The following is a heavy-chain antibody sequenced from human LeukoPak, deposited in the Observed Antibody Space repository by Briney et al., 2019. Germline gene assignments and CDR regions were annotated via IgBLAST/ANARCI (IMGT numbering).Heavy chain of an antibody. D-gene: IGHD6-19*01. Sequence: GASVTVSCTASGYTFTGYKIHWVRQAPGQGLEWMGWINPNSGGTNYAQEFQGNVTMTRDTSISTAYLDLSRLKSDDTAVYYCARGVYSSGWPHDYWGQGTLVTVSS. J-gene: IGHJ4*02. CDR2: INPNSGGT. V-gene: IGHV1-2*02. CDR1: GYTFTGYK. CDR3: ARGVYSSGWPHDY.